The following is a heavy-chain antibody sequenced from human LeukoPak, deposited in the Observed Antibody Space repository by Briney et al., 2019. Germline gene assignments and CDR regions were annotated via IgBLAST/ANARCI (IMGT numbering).Heavy chain of an antibody. Sequence: SETLSLTCAVYGGSFSGYYWSWIRQPPGKGLEWIGEINHSGSTNYNPSLKRRVTISVDTSKNQFSLKLSSVTAADTAVYYCARPGVVSGMDVWGKGTTVTVSS. V-gene: IGHV4-34*01. CDR3: ARPGVVSGMDV. D-gene: IGHD2-2*01. CDR2: INHSGST. CDR1: GGSFSGYY. J-gene: IGHJ6*04.